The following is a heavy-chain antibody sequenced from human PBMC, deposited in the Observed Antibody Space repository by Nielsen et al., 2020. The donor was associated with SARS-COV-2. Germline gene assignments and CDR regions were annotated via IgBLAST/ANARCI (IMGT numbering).Heavy chain of an antibody. Sequence: GESLKISCAASGFTFSSYWMSWVRQAPGKGLEWVANIKQDGSEKYYVDSVKGRFTISRDNAKNSLYLQMNSLRAEDTAVYYCARRGGPGYGSVFVDYWGQGTLVTVSS. CDR3: ARRGGPGYGSVFVDY. CDR2: IKQDGSEK. J-gene: IGHJ4*02. V-gene: IGHV3-7*03. D-gene: IGHD3-10*01. CDR1: GFTFSSYW.